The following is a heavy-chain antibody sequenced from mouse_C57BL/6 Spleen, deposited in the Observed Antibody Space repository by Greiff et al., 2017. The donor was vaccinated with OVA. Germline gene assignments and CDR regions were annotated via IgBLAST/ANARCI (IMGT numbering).Heavy chain of an antibody. CDR3: ARESSNGYYFDY. Sequence: EVHLVESGGGLVKPGGSLKLSCAASGFTFSSYAMSWVRQTPEKRLEWVATISDGGSYTYYPDNVKGRFTISRDNAKNNLYLQMSHLKSEDTAMYYCARESSNGYYFDYWGQGTTLTVSS. CDR2: ISDGGSYT. V-gene: IGHV5-4*01. J-gene: IGHJ2*01. D-gene: IGHD2-5*01. CDR1: GFTFSSYA.